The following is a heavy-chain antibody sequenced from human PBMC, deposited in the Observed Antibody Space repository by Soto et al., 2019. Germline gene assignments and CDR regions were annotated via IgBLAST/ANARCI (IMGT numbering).Heavy chain of an antibody. Sequence: ASVKVSCKTSGYTFTSYGVAWVRQAPGQGLEWMGWISTSKGETTYAQKFQGRVTMTTDTSTSTAYMELRSLTSDDTAVYYCATRSPAFDFWGQGTLVTV. CDR3: ATRSPAFDF. CDR2: ISTSKGET. J-gene: IGHJ4*02. V-gene: IGHV1-18*01. CDR1: GYTFTSYG.